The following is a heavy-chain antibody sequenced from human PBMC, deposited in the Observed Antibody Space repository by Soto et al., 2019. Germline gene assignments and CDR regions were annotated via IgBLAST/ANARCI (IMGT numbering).Heavy chain of an antibody. CDR3: ARAPPPRYXYDSSGYYYVGGYYFDY. J-gene: IGHJ4*02. D-gene: IGHD3-22*01. CDR2: INHSGST. CDR1: GGSFSGYY. V-gene: IGHV4-34*01. Sequence: SETLSLTCTVYGGSFSGYYWSWIRQPPGKGLEWIGEINHSGSTNYNPSLKSRVTISVDTSKNQFSLKLSSVTAADTAVYYCARAPPPRYXYDSSGYYYVGGYYFDYWGQGTLVTVSS.